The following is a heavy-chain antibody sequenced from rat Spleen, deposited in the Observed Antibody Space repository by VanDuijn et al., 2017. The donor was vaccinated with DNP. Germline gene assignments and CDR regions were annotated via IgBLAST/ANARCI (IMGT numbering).Heavy chain of an antibody. D-gene: IGHD1-1*01. V-gene: IGHV2-47*01. CDR1: GLSLTSDS. J-gene: IGHJ2*01. Sequence: QVQLRESGPGLVQPSHTLSLTCTVPGLSLTSDSISWIRQPPGKGLEWVGVLWSDGGTDYNSVLKSRLSISRDTSKSQVFLNLNSLQTEDTATYFCARDGQWDYLDSWGPGVMVTVSS. CDR3: ARDGQWDYLDS. CDR2: LWSDGGT.